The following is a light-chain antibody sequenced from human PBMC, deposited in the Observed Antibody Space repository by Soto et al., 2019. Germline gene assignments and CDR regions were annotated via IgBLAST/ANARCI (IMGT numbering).Light chain of an antibody. V-gene: IGKV1-5*01. CDR2: DAS. J-gene: IGKJ5*01. CDR3: QQYNSYPIT. Sequence: DIQMTQSPSTLSASVGDRVTITCRASQSISSWLAWYQQKPGKAPKLLIYDASSLESGVPSRFSGSGSGTEFTLTIRSLQPDDFETYYCQQYNSYPITFGQGTRLEIK. CDR1: QSISSW.